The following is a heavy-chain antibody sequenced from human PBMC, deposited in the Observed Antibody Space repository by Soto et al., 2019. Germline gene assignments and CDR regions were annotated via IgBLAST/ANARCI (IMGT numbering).Heavy chain of an antibody. CDR2: IIPIFGTA. J-gene: IGHJ5*02. V-gene: IGHV1-69*13. D-gene: IGHD2-15*01. CDR3: ARGPRYCSSSTCFAGVTWFDP. Sequence: SVKVSCKASGGTFSSYAISWVRQAPGQGLEWMGGIIPIFGTANYAQKFQGRVTITADESTRTAYMELSNLRSEGTAVYYCARGPRYCSSSTCFAGVTWFDPWGQGTPVTVSS. CDR1: GGTFSSYA.